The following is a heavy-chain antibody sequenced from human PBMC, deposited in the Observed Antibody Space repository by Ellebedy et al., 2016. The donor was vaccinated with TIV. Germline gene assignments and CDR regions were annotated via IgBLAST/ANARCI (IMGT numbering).Heavy chain of an antibody. V-gene: IGHV1-69*05. D-gene: IGHD6-13*01. CDR2: IIPIFGTA. CDR3: ARDLYSSSWYGYYYYYGMDV. Sequence: SVKVSCXASGGTFSSYAISWVRQAPGQGLEWMGGIIPIFGTANYAQKFQGRVTITRDTSASTAYMELSSLRSEDTAVYYCARDLYSSSWYGYYYYYGMDVWGQGTTVTVSS. CDR1: GGTFSSYA. J-gene: IGHJ6*02.